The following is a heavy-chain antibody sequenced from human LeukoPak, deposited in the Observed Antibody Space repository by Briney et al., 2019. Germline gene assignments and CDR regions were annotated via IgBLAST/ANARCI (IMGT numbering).Heavy chain of an antibody. V-gene: IGHV1-8*01. J-gene: IGHJ6*03. CDR3: ARVPYYDFWSGSPYYYYMDV. Sequence: ASVKVSCKASGYAFTSYDINWVRQATGQGLEWMGWMNPNSGNTGYAQKLQGRVTMTRNTSISTAYMELSSLRSEDTAVYYCARVPYYDFWSGSPYYYYMDVWGKGTTVTVSS. CDR2: MNPNSGNT. CDR1: GYAFTSYD. D-gene: IGHD3-3*01.